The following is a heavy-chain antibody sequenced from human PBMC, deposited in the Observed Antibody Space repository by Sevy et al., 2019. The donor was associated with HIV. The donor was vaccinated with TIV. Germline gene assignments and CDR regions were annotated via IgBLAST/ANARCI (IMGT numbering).Heavy chain of an antibody. CDR2: IRFDGTIQ. CDR3: AKVLHIVVVPAAIDYYYGMDV. Sequence: GGSLRRSCAASGFTFSTYGMHWVRQAPGKGLEWVAFIRFDGTIQYYTDSVKGRLTISRDNSKNTLYLQMNSLRAEDTAVYFCAKVLHIVVVPAAIDYYYGMDVWGQGTTVTVSS. V-gene: IGHV3-30*02. D-gene: IGHD2-2*01. CDR1: GFTFSTYG. J-gene: IGHJ6*02.